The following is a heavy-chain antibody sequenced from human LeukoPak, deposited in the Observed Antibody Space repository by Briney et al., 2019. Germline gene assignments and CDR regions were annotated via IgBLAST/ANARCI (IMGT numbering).Heavy chain of an antibody. V-gene: IGHV4-34*01. CDR1: GFTFSSYS. CDR2: INHSGST. D-gene: IGHD3-10*01. Sequence: GSLRLSCAASGFTFSSYSMNWVRQAPGKGLEWIGEINHSGSTNYNPSLKSRVTISVDTSKNQFSLKLSSVTAADTAVYYCARGRLMDITMVRGAFDIRGQGTMVTVSS. J-gene: IGHJ3*02. CDR3: ARGRLMDITMVRGAFDI.